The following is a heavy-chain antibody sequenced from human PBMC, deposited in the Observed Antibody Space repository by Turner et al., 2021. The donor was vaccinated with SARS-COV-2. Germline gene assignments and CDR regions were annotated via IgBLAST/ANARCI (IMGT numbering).Heavy chain of an antibody. Sequence: EVQLVESGGGLNQPGGSLRLSCAAFGHNVAVNYMAWVRRAPGKGLEGAAVIYSDGSTFYADSVKGRFAVSRDTSRNVLYLQMSSRTVDDTAVYFCARGYGSNWYRGYGLDVWGRGTTVTVSS. CDR3: ARGYGSNWYRGYGLDV. CDR1: GHNVAVNY. D-gene: IGHD6-13*01. J-gene: IGHJ6*02. CDR2: IYSDGST. V-gene: IGHV3-53*01.